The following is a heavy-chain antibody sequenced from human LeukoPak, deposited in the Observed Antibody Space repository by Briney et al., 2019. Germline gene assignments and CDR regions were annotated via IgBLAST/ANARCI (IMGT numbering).Heavy chain of an antibody. Sequence: GGSLRLSCAASGFTFSSYFMSWVRQAPGKGLEWVSTIDVSGGSTYYADSVKGRFTISRDNSKNTLYLQMNSLRAEDTAVYYCAKDLGWELLVFDYWGQGTLVTVSS. D-gene: IGHD1-26*01. CDR3: AKDLGWELLVFDY. CDR2: IDVSGGST. V-gene: IGHV3-23*01. J-gene: IGHJ4*02. CDR1: GFTFSSYF.